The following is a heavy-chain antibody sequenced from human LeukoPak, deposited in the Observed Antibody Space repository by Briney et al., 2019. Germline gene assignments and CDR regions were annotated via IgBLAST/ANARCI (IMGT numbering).Heavy chain of an antibody. D-gene: IGHD6-6*01. CDR2: IYHSGST. V-gene: IGHV4-38-2*01. J-gene: IGHJ6*03. CDR1: GYSISSGYY. CDR3: ARRGIAARRGTSYYYYYYMDV. Sequence: PSETLSLTCAVSGYSISSGYYRGWIRQPPGKGLEWIGSIYHSGSTYYNPSLKSRVTISVDTSKNQLSLKLSSVTAADTAVYYCARRGIAARRGTSYYYYYYMDVWGKGTTVTVSS.